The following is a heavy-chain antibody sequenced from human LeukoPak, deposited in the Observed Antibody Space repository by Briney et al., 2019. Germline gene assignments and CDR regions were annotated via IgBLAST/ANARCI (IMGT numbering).Heavy chain of an antibody. V-gene: IGHV1-69*13. Sequence: PRASVKVSCKASGGTFSSYAISWVRQAPGQGLEWMGGIIPIFGTANYAQKFQGRVTITADESTSTAYMELSSLRSEDTAVYYCARDNPITSNWFDPWGQGTLVTVSS. CDR2: IIPIFGTA. CDR3: ARDNPITSNWFDP. J-gene: IGHJ5*02. D-gene: IGHD1-20*01. CDR1: GGTFSSYA.